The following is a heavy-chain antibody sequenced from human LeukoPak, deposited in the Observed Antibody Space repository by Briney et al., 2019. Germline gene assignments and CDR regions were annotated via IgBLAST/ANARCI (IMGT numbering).Heavy chain of an antibody. J-gene: IGHJ4*02. V-gene: IGHV4-4*07. CDR1: GGSISSYY. CDR3: ARVLPLYSSSPWDY. CDR2: IYTSGST. D-gene: IGHD6-6*01. Sequence: SETLSLTCTVSGGSISSYYWSWIRQPAGKGLEWIGRIYTSGSTNYNPSLKSRVTMSVDTSKNQFSLKLSSVTAADTAVYYCARVLPLYSSSPWDYWGQGTLVTVSS.